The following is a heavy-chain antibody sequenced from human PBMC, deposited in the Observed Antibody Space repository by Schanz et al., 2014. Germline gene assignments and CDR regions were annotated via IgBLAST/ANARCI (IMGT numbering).Heavy chain of an antibody. CDR1: GFTFSHYW. D-gene: IGHD3-10*01. V-gene: IGHV3-7*03. CDR3: ARDGFGGYLDS. Sequence: EVHLVEPGGGLVQPGGSLRLSCAASGFTFSHYWLSWVRQTPGKRLEWVANIRQDGSAKFYVDSVNSRFAISRDNAENSVYLQMNSLRAEDTAVYYCARDGFGGYLDSWGQGTLVTVSS. CDR2: IRQDGSAK. J-gene: IGHJ4*02.